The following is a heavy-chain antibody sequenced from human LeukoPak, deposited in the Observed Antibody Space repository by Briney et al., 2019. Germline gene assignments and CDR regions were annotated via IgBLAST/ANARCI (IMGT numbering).Heavy chain of an antibody. Sequence: GESLRLSCAASGFTFNTAWMSWVRQAPGKGLEWVGHIKGEPDGGTTHYAAPVKGRFFISRDDSKNTLYLYMNSLKSDDTAVYYCTTDRGITIRPLFDYWGQGTLVTVSS. D-gene: IGHD3-10*01. CDR2: IKGEPDGGTT. CDR3: TTDRGITIRPLFDY. J-gene: IGHJ4*02. V-gene: IGHV3-15*01. CDR1: GFTFNTAW.